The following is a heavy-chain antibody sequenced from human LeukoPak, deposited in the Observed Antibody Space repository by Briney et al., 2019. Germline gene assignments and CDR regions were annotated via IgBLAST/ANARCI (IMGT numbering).Heavy chain of an antibody. V-gene: IGHV3-9*01. J-gene: IGHJ4*02. Sequence: GGSLRLSCAASGFTFDDYAMHWVRQAPGKGLEWVSGISWNSGSIGYADSVKGRFTISRDNAKNSLYLQMNSLRAEDTAVYYCARHGSYAYWGQGTLVTVSS. CDR1: GFTFDDYA. CDR2: ISWNSGSI. D-gene: IGHD1-26*01. CDR3: ARHGSYAY.